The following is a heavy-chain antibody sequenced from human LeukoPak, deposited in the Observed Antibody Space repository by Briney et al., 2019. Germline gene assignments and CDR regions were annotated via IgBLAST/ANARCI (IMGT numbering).Heavy chain of an antibody. V-gene: IGHV3-7*01. Sequence: GGSLRLSCAASGFTFSSYWMTWVRQAPGKGLGCVANIKEDGSEEYYVDSVKGRFSISRDNAKNSLHLQMNSLRAEGTAVYYCARDWLAGNPYHAFDLWGKGTMVTVSS. D-gene: IGHD3-22*01. CDR1: GFTFSSYW. J-gene: IGHJ3*01. CDR3: ARDWLAGNPYHAFDL. CDR2: IKEDGSEE.